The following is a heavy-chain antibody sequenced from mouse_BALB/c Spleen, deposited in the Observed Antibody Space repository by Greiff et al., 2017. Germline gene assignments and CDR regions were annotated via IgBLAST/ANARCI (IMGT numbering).Heavy chain of an antibody. CDR2: ISDGGSYT. J-gene: IGHJ1*01. Sequence: EVQRVESGGGLVKPGGSLKLSCAASGFTFSDYYMYWVRQTPEKRLEWVATISDGGSYTYYPDSVKGRFTISRDNAKNNLYLQMSSLKSEDTAMYYCARTGTSGYFDVWGAGTTVTVSS. CDR3: ARTGTSGYFDV. V-gene: IGHV5-4*02. CDR1: GFTFSDYY. D-gene: IGHD4-1*01.